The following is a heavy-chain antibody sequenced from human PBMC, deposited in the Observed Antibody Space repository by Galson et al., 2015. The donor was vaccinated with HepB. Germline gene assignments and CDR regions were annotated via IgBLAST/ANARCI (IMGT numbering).Heavy chain of an antibody. J-gene: IGHJ4*02. CDR1: GNSFNYYA. CDR3: ARDPGPMWGFLRLPFDS. Sequence: SVKVSCKASGNSFNYYAINWVRQAPGQGLEWMGWINTNNGNPTYAQDFAGRFVFSLDTSVSTTFLQISGLKTEDTAVYYCARDPGPMWGFLRLPFDSWGQGTLVTVSS. CDR2: INTNNGNP. V-gene: IGHV7-4-1*02. D-gene: IGHD2-21*01.